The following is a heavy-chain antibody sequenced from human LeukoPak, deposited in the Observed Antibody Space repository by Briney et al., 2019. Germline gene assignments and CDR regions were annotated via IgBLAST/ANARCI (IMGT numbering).Heavy chain of an antibody. D-gene: IGHD3-22*01. J-gene: IGHJ4*02. V-gene: IGHV4-34*01. CDR1: GGSFSGPY. CDR3: ARRPPYSSGYYPRDRALATDFDF. Sequence: SETLSLTCGVYGGSFSGPYWSWIRQPPGKGLEWIGDINHSGSTYYNPSLKSRVTISVDTSKNQFSLKVTSVTAADTAVYYCARRPPYSSGYYPRDRALATDFDFWGQGTLVTVSS. CDR2: INHSGST.